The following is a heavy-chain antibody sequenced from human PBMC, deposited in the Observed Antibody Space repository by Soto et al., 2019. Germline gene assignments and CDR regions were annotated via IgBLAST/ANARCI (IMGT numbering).Heavy chain of an antibody. CDR2: IWYDGSNK. Sequence: QVQLVESGGGVVQPGRSLRLSCAASGFTFSSYGMHWVRQAPGKGLEWVAVIWYDGSNKYYADSVKGRFTISRDNPKNTLYLQMNSLRAEDTAVYYCAREPYGDYDDWGQGTLVTVSS. V-gene: IGHV3-33*01. CDR1: GFTFSSYG. CDR3: AREPYGDYDD. D-gene: IGHD4-17*01. J-gene: IGHJ4*02.